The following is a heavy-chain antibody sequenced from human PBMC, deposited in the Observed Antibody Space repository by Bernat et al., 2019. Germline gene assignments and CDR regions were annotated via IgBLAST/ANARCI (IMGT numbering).Heavy chain of an antibody. J-gene: IGHJ5*02. CDR2: IKEDGSEK. CDR1: GFTFSRFW. CDR3: AREEGYCSGGSCYFWFDP. D-gene: IGHD2-15*01. V-gene: IGHV3-7*03. Sequence: EVQLVESGGGLVQPGGSLRLSCAASGFTFSRFWMTWVRQAPGKGLEWVANIKEDGSEKNYVDSVKGRFTISRDNANNSLRLQMNSLRPEDTAVYYCAREEGYCSGGSCYFWFDPWGQGTLVTVSS.